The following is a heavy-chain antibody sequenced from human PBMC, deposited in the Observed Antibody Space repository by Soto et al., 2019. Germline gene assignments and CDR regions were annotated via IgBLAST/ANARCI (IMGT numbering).Heavy chain of an antibody. J-gene: IGHJ6*02. CDR2: ISSRDRA. CDR3: AREMATSGWFQNYYYLGMDV. Sequence: PGGSLRLSCAASGFTFKDYYMSWIRQAPGRGLEWIAYISSRDRAMYADSVQGRFIISRDNANSSLFLQMNSLRGDDTAVYYCAREMATSGWFQNYYYLGMDVWGQGTTVTVSS. CDR1: GFTFKDYY. V-gene: IGHV3-11*01. D-gene: IGHD6-19*01.